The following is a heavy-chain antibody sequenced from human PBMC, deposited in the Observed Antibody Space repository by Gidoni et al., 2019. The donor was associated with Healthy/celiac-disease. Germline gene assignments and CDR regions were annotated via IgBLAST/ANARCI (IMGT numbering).Heavy chain of an antibody. D-gene: IGHD2-15*01. CDR2: ISSSSSYI. CDR1: GFTFSSYS. V-gene: IGHV3-21*01. CDR3: ARGSCSGGSCYPGWYFDL. Sequence: EVQLVESGGGLVKPGGSLRLSCAASGFTFSSYSMNWVRQAPGKGLEWVSSISSSSSYIYYADSVKGRFTISRDNAKNSLYLQMNSLRAEDTAVYYCARGSCSGGSCYPGWYFDLWGRGTLVTVSS. J-gene: IGHJ2*01.